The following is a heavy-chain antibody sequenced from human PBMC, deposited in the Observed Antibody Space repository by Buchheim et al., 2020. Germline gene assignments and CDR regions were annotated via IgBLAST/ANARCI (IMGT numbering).Heavy chain of an antibody. Sequence: QVQLVQSGAEVKKPGASVKVSCKASGYTFTSYDINWVRQATGQGLEWMGWMNPNSGNTGYAQKFQGRVTMTRNTSISTAYLELSSLRSEDTAVYYCARVAGHYDFWSGYRELYYFDYWGQGTL. D-gene: IGHD3-3*01. J-gene: IGHJ4*02. CDR3: ARVAGHYDFWSGYRELYYFDY. V-gene: IGHV1-8*01. CDR1: GYTFTSYD. CDR2: MNPNSGNT.